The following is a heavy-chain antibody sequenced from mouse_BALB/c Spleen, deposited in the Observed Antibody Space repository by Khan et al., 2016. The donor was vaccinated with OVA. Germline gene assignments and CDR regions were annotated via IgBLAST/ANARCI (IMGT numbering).Heavy chain of an antibody. Sequence: VQLQESGPGLVAPSQSLSITCTVSGFSLINYGVHWVRQPPGKGLEWLGVIWTGGITNYNSALMSRLSISKDNSKSQVFLKMNRLQTDDTAIYCCARSYEYDVGGFAYWGQGTLVTVSA. CDR3: ARSYEYDVGGFAY. D-gene: IGHD2-4*01. J-gene: IGHJ3*01. V-gene: IGHV2-9*02. CDR2: IWTGGIT. CDR1: GFSLINYG.